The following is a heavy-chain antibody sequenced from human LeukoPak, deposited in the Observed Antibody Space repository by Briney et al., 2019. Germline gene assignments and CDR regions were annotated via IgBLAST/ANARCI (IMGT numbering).Heavy chain of an antibody. J-gene: IGHJ4*02. V-gene: IGHV3-15*01. CDR2: IKSKTDGGTT. CDR1: GFTFSSYE. Sequence: PGGSLRLSCAASGFTFSSYEMNWVRQAPGKGLEWVGRIKSKTDGGTTDYAAPVKGRFTISRDDSKNTLYLQMNSLKTEDTAVYYCIPDYYDSSGYYNVYWGQGTLVTVSS. CDR3: IPDYYDSSGYYNVY. D-gene: IGHD3-22*01.